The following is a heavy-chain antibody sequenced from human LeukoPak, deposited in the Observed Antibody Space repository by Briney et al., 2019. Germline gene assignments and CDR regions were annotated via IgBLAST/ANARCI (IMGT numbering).Heavy chain of an antibody. D-gene: IGHD3-22*01. V-gene: IGHV4-39*01. CDR3: ARTYYYDSSGPDDAFDI. CDR2: IYYGRST. CDR1: GGSISSSSYY. J-gene: IGHJ3*02. Sequence: SETLSLTCTVSGGSISSSSYYWGWLRQPPGPGLEWVGSIYYGRSTYDNPSLKSRVTISVDTSKNQFSLKLSSVTAADTAVYYRARTYYYDSSGPDDAFDIWGQGTMVTVSS.